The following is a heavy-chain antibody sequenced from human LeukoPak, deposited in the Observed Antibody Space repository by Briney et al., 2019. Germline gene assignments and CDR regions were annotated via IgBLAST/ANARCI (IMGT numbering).Heavy chain of an antibody. J-gene: IGHJ4*02. V-gene: IGHV1-2*02. CDR3: AKLMGYYGSGCYRPFDY. CDR1: GYTFTGYY. CDR2: INPNSGGT. D-gene: IGHD3-10*01. Sequence: ASVKVSCKASGYTFTGYYMHWVRQAPGQGLEWMGWINPNSGGTNYAQKFQGRVTMTRDTSISTAYMELSRLRSDDTAVYYCAKLMGYYGSGCYRPFDYWGQGTLVTVSS.